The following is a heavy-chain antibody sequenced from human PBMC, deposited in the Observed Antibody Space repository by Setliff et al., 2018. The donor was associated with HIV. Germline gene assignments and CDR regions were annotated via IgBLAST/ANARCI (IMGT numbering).Heavy chain of an antibody. J-gene: IGHJ6*03. V-gene: IGHV3-74*01. CDR3: ARSVISAGGKWGYYMDV. D-gene: IGHD6-13*01. Sequence: GESLKISCEASGFTSSSYWMHWVRQGPGKGLLWVSRINSDGSTKTYADSVKGRFSISRDNAKNTLYLQMDSLGAEDTAVYYCARSVISAGGKWGYYMDVWGKGTTVTVSS. CDR2: INSDGSTK. CDR1: GFTSSSYW.